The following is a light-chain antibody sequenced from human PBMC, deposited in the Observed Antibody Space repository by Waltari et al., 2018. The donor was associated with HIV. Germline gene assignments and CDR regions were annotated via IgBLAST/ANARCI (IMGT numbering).Light chain of an antibody. V-gene: IGLV2-8*01. CDR1: TSDIHDYNF. Sequence: QSALTQPPSASGSPGPSVHMSCTGATSDIHDYNFISWYQQYSGKAHKLLIFGVTKRPSGVPDRFAGSRSGNTAALIVSGRQAEDEAVYFCSSFAGSNKLFGGGTKLTVL. CDR2: GVT. CDR3: SSFAGSNKL. J-gene: IGLJ2*01.